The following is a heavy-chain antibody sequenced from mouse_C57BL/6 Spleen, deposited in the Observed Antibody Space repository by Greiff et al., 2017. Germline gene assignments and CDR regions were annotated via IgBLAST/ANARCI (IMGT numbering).Heavy chain of an antibody. J-gene: IGHJ4*01. D-gene: IGHD1-3*01. V-gene: IGHV1-62-2*01. CDR2: FYPGSGSI. CDR1: GYTFTEYT. Sequence: QVHVKQSGAELVKPGASVKLSCKASGYTFTEYTIHWVQQRSGPGLEWIGWFYPGSGSIKYTEQFKDKATLTADKSASTVYMELSRLTSEDSEVYFCARHEVTNAMDYWGQGTSVTVSS. CDR3: ARHEVTNAMDY.